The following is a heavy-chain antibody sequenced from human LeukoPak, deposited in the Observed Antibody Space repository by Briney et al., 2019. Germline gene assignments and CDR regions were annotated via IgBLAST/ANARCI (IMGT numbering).Heavy chain of an antibody. CDR1: GFTFSGSA. J-gene: IGHJ4*02. CDR2: IRSKANSYAT. D-gene: IGHD5-18*01. CDR3: TRRIWVDTAMDDY. V-gene: IGHV3-73*01. Sequence: GGSLKLSCAASGFTFSGSAMHWVRQASGKGLEWVGRIRSKANSYATAYAASVKDRFTISRDDSKNTAYLQMNSLKTEDTAVYYCTRRIWVDTAMDDYWGQGTLVTVSS.